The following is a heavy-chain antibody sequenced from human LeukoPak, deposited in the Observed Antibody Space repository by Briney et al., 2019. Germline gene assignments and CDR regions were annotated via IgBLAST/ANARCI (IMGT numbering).Heavy chain of an antibody. D-gene: IGHD3-10*01. Sequence: GGSLRLSCAASGFTFDDYAMHWVRQAPGKGLEWVSGISWNSGSIGYADSVKGRFTISRDNAKNSLYLQMNSLRAEDTALYYCARAMITMVRGVIISMDAFDIWGQGTMVTVSS. J-gene: IGHJ3*02. V-gene: IGHV3-9*01. CDR1: GFTFDDYA. CDR3: ARAMITMVRGVIISMDAFDI. CDR2: ISWNSGSI.